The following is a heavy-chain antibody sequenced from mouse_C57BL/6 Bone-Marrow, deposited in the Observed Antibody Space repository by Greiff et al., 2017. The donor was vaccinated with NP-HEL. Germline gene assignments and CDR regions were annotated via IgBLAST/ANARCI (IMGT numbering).Heavy chain of an antibody. Sequence: SGPELVKPGASVKISCKASGYTFTDYYINWVKQRPGQGLEWIGWIFPGSGSTYYNEKFKGKATLTVDKSSSTAYMLLSSLTSEDSAVYFCARLPYYGSRIWYFDVWGTGTTVTVSS. D-gene: IGHD1-1*01. CDR1: GYTFTDYY. V-gene: IGHV1-75*01. J-gene: IGHJ1*03. CDR3: ARLPYYGSRIWYFDV. CDR2: IFPGSGST.